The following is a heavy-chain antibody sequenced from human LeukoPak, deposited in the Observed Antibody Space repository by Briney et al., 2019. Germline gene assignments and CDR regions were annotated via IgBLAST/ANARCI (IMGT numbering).Heavy chain of an antibody. CDR2: ISWNSGSI. D-gene: IGHD3-22*01. CDR1: GFTFDDYA. J-gene: IGHJ4*02. Sequence: AGRSLRLSCAASGFTFDDYAMHWVRQAPGKGLEWVSGISWNSGSIGYADSVKGRFTISRDNAKNTLYLQMNSLRAEDTAVYYCARDENYYDSSGYYDYWGQGTLVTVSS. V-gene: IGHV3-9*01. CDR3: ARDENYYDSSGYYDY.